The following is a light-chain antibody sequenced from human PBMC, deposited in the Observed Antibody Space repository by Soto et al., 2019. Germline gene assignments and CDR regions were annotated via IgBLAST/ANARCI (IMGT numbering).Light chain of an antibody. CDR1: SSNIGSNY. Sequence: QSLLTHPPSSSGTPGQRLTISCSGSSSNIGSNYVFWYQQLPGTAPKVLIYRNNRRPSGVSDRFSGSKIGTSASLAISGLRLEDEADYYCAAWDESLNGLYVFGTGTKVTVL. CDR3: AAWDESLNGLYV. V-gene: IGLV1-47*01. J-gene: IGLJ1*01. CDR2: RNN.